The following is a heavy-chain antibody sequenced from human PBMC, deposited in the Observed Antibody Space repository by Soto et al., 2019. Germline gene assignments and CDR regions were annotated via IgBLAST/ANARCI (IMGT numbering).Heavy chain of an antibody. CDR2: IYPGDSDT. CDR1: GYSFTSYW. V-gene: IGHV5-51*01. Sequence: GESLKISCKGSGYSFTSYWIGWVRQMPGKGLEWMGIIYPGDSDTRYSPSFQGQVTISADKAISTAYLQWSSLKASDTAMYYCARHPTPRYSSGWYEDYYYYYGMDVWGQGTTVTVSS. D-gene: IGHD6-19*01. CDR3: ARHPTPRYSSGWYEDYYYYYGMDV. J-gene: IGHJ6*02.